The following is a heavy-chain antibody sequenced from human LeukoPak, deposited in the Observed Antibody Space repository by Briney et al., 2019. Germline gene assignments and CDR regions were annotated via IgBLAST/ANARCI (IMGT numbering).Heavy chain of an antibody. CDR3: AKDRYYDNTGDHYESEY. D-gene: IGHD3-22*01. CDR1: GFTFSSYG. J-gene: IGHJ4*02. CDR2: IRYHGSDK. V-gene: IGHV3-30*02. Sequence: GGSLRLSCAASGFTFSSYGMHWVRQAPGKGLEWVAFIRYHGSDKYYADSVKGRFTISRDNSKNTLYLQMNSLRAEDTAVYYCAKDRYYDNTGDHYESEYWGQGTLVTVSS.